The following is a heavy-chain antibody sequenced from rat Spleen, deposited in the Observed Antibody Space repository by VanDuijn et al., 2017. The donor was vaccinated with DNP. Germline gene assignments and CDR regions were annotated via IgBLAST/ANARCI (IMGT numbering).Heavy chain of an antibody. CDR1: GFTFSSFA. J-gene: IGHJ4*01. Sequence: EVQLVESGGGLVQPGRSLKLSCAASGFTFSSFAMAWVRQAPKKGLEWVATITSGGSNTYYPDSVKGRFTISRDNAKSTLYLQMDSLRSEDTATYYCAKDKGGYDYVMDAWGQGASVTVSS. V-gene: IGHV5-25*01. CDR2: ITSGGSNT. D-gene: IGHD4-3*01. CDR3: AKDKGGYDYVMDA.